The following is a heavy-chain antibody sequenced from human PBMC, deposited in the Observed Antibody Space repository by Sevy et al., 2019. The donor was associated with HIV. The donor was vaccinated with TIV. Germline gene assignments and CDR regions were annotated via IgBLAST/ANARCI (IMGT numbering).Heavy chain of an antibody. CDR2: VYYSGST. V-gene: IGHV4-59*01. J-gene: IGHJ2*01. Sequence: SETLSLTCTVSGGSISRNFWNWIRQPPGKGLEWIGYVYYSGSTNYNPSLTSRVTISRDMSKNQFSLRLTSVTAEDTAVYFCARADTSGSYYDRYFDLWGRGTLVTVSS. CDR1: GGSISRNF. CDR3: ARADTSGSYYDRYFDL. D-gene: IGHD3-10*01.